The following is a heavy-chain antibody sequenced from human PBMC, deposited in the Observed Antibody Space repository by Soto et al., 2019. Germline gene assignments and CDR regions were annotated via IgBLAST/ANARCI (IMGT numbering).Heavy chain of an antibody. CDR2: INSDGSST. CDR1: GFTFSSYW. V-gene: IGHV3-74*01. CDR3: ARDRGWFGEVPFDY. Sequence: EVQLVESGGGLVQPGGFLRLSCAASGFTFSSYWMHWVRQAPGKWLLWVSRINSDGSSTSYADSVKGRFTISREKAKNTLYRQMNRRRAEDPAVYYCARDRGWFGEVPFDYWGQGTLVTVSA. J-gene: IGHJ4*02. D-gene: IGHD3-10*01.